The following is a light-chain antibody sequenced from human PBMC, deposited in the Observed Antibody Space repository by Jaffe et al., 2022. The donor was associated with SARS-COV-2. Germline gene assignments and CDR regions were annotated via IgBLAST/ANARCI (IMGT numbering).Light chain of an antibody. CDR2: RAS. Sequence: DIQMTQSPSTLSASVGDRVTITCRASQSISSWLAWYQQKPGKAPKLLIYRASSLESGVPSRFSGSGSGTEFTLTISSLQPDDCATYYCQQYNTYCTFGGGTKVEIK. V-gene: IGKV1-5*03. J-gene: IGKJ4*01. CDR1: QSISSW. CDR3: QQYNTYCT.